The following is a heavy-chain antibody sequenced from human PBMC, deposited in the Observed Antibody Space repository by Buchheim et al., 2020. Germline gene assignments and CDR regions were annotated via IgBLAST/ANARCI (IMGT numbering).Heavy chain of an antibody. CDR1: GFTFSSYG. Sequence: QVQLVESGGGVVQPGRSLRLSCAASGFTFSSYGMHWVRQAPGKGLEWVAVISYDGSNKYYADSVKGRFTISRDNSKKTLYLQMNSLRAEDTAVYYCAILAAAGTGDYWGQGTL. V-gene: IGHV3-30*03. CDR3: AILAAAGTGDY. D-gene: IGHD6-13*01. CDR2: ISYDGSNK. J-gene: IGHJ4*02.